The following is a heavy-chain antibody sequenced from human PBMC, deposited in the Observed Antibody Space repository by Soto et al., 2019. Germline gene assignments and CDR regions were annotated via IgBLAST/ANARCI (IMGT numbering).Heavy chain of an antibody. V-gene: IGHV1-69*14. J-gene: IGHJ3*02. CDR2: ILPIFGTA. CDR1: GGTFSTSS. D-gene: IGHD4-17*01. Sequence: QVQLVQSGAEVKKPGSSVKVSCKASGGTFSTSSINWVRQAPGQRPEWMGNILPIFGTADYAQKFQDRVTITADKSXXAAYRELPSLFSEDTAVYYCARRHENGGNSDAFDIWGQGTVVTVSS. CDR3: ARRHENGGNSDAFDI.